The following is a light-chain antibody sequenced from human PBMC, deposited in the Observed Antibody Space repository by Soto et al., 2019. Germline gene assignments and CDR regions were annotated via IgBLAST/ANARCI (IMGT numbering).Light chain of an antibody. Sequence: ENVMSQSPATLCVHPRERVSLSCRASHNIHYNFSCYQQKPGQTPRLLIYDASTRATGISGSFSGSGSGTEFTRTISSLQSGDFAVYYCQQSNRWPLTFGRGTKVDIK. CDR3: QQSNRWPLT. J-gene: IGKJ4*01. V-gene: IGKV3-15*01. CDR2: DAS. CDR1: HNIHYN.